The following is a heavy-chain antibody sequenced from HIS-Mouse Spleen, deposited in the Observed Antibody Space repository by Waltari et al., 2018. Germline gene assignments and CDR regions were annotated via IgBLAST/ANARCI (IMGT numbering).Heavy chain of an antibody. Sequence: QVQLQESGPGLVKPSETLSLTCTVSGGSISSYYWSWIRQPAGKGLEWIGRIYTRGSTNSNPSLKSRVTVSVDTSKNQFSLKLSSVTAADTAVYYCARDFHDFWSGYYGGDKKHDAFDIWGQGTMVTVSS. CDR1: GGSISSYY. CDR3: ARDFHDFWSGYYGGDKKHDAFDI. V-gene: IGHV4-4*07. D-gene: IGHD3-3*01. CDR2: IYTRGST. J-gene: IGHJ3*02.